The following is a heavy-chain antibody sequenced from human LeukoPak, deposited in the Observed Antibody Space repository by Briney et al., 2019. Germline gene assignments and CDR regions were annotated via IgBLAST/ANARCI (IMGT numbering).Heavy chain of an antibody. CDR3: ARLDSGTDT. CDR2: ISYDGGNK. J-gene: IGHJ5*02. D-gene: IGHD1-26*01. CDR1: GFTFSSYA. Sequence: AGGSLRLSCAASGFTFSSYAMHWVRQAPGKGLEWVAVISYDGGNKYYADSVKGRFTISRDNSKNTLYLQMNSLRAEDTAVYYCARLDSGTDTWGQGTLVTVSS. V-gene: IGHV3-30*01.